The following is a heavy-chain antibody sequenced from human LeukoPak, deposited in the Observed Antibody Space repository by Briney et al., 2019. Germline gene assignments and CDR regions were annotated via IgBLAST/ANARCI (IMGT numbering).Heavy chain of an antibody. D-gene: IGHD6-13*01. Sequence: PGGSLRLSCAASGFTFSSYGMHWVRQAPGKGLEWVAFIRYDGSNKYYADSVKGRFTISRDNSKNTLYLQMNSLRAEDTAVYYCARPGEQQLVTEGAFDIWGQGTMVTVSS. J-gene: IGHJ3*02. CDR1: GFTFSSYG. V-gene: IGHV3-30*02. CDR2: IRYDGSNK. CDR3: ARPGEQQLVTEGAFDI.